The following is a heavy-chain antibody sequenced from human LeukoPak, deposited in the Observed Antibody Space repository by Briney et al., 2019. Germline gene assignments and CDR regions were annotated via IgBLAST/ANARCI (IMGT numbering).Heavy chain of an antibody. J-gene: IGHJ4*02. Sequence: SSETLSLTCTVSGGSISSGSYYWSWIRQPAGKGLEWIGRIYTSGSTNYNPSLKSRVTISVDTSKNQFSLKLSSVTAADTAVYYCARAGRTSYFDYWGQGTLVTVSS. CDR2: IYTSGST. CDR1: GGSISSGSYY. V-gene: IGHV4-61*02. CDR3: ARAGRTSYFDY. D-gene: IGHD3/OR15-3a*01.